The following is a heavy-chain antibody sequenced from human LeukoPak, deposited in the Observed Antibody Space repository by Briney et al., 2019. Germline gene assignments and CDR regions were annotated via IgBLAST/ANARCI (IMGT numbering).Heavy chain of an antibody. CDR1: GGSISRSSYY. V-gene: IGHV4-39*01. J-gene: IGHJ4*02. CDR2: IFYSGTT. Sequence: SETLSLTCSVSGGSISRSSYYWGWIRQPPEKGLEWIGNIFYSGTTHYNPSLKSRVTISVDTSKNQFSLKLSSVTAADTAVYYCARGKKYGYWGQGTLVTVSS. CDR3: ARGKKYGY. D-gene: IGHD2-8*01.